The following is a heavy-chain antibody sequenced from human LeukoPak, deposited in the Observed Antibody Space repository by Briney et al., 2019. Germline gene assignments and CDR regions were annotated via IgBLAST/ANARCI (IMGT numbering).Heavy chain of an antibody. D-gene: IGHD1-26*01. J-gene: IGHJ5*02. CDR3: SAMELHGSWLDP. V-gene: IGHV1-24*01. CDR1: GYSLTELS. CDR2: FDPEDGET. Sequence: ASVKVSCKVSGYSLTELSMHWVLQAPGKGLEGMGGFDPEDGETIYAQKFQGRVTMTEDTSTDTAYMELSILRSENPAMYVYSAMELHGSWLDPSGQGTLVTVSS.